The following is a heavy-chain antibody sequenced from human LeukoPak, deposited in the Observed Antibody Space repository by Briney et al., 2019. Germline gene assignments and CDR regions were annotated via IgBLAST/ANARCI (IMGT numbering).Heavy chain of an antibody. CDR3: AREPDAWLPDDY. CDR1: GYTFTSYG. CDR2: ISAYNGNT. Sequence: ASVKVSCKASGYTFTSYGISWVRQAPGQGLEWMGWISAYNGNTNYAQKLQGRVTMTTDTSTSTAYMELRSLRSDDTAVYYYAREPDAWLPDDYWGQGTLVTVSS. D-gene: IGHD3-22*01. V-gene: IGHV1-18*01. J-gene: IGHJ4*02.